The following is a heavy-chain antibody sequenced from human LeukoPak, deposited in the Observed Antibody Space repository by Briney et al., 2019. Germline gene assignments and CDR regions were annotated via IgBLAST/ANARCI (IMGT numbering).Heavy chain of an antibody. D-gene: IGHD2-21*02. V-gene: IGHV4-39*07. CDR2: IYYSGST. CDR1: GGSISSSSYY. Sequence: KTSETLSLTCTVSGGSISSSSYYWGWIRQPPGKGLEWIGSIYYSGSTYYNPSLKSRVTISVDTSKNQFSLKLSSVTAADTAVYYCGVVVTAIEVRDNWFDPWGQGTLVTVSS. J-gene: IGHJ5*02. CDR3: GVVVTAIEVRDNWFDP.